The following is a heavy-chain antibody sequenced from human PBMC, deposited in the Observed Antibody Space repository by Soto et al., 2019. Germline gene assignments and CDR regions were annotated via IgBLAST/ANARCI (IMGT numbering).Heavy chain of an antibody. J-gene: IGHJ4*02. CDR3: ARDADDGTHPPRALDY. CDR2: IWYDGSNK. V-gene: IGHV3-33*01. Sequence: QVQLVESGGGVVQPGRSLRLSCAASGFTFSSYGMHWVRQAPGKGLEWVAVIWYDGSNKYYADSVKGRFTISRDNSKNRLYLQMNSLRAEDTAVYYCARDADDGTHPPRALDYWGQGTLVTVSS. CDR1: GFTFSSYG.